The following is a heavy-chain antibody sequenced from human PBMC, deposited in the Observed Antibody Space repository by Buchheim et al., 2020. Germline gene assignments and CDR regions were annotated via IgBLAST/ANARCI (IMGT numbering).Heavy chain of an antibody. J-gene: IGHJ5*02. CDR3: ARGDRRDYGGRNWFDP. D-gene: IGHD4-17*01. CDR2: IYYSGST. CDR1: GGSIRSGGYY. Sequence: QVQLQESGPGLVKPSQTLSLTCTVSGGSIRSGGYYWSWIRQHPGKGLEWIGYIYYSGSTYYSPSLKSRVTISVDTSKNQFSLKLSSVTAADTAVYYCARGDRRDYGGRNWFDPWGQGTL. V-gene: IGHV4-31*03.